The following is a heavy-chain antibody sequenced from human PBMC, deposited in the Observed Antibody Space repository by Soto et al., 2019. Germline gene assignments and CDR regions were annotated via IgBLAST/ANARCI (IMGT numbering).Heavy chain of an antibody. CDR3: AKDLWRGAARPAFDI. J-gene: IGHJ3*02. Sequence: EVQLVESGGGLAQPGRSLRLSCEASGFTFDDYSMHWVRQAPGKGLEWVSGIRWNSDTIGYADSVKGRFTISRDNAKNSLYLPMNSLRIEDSALYYCAKDLWRGAARPAFDIWGQGTMVTVSS. CDR1: GFTFDDYS. V-gene: IGHV3-9*01. D-gene: IGHD6-6*01. CDR2: IRWNSDTI.